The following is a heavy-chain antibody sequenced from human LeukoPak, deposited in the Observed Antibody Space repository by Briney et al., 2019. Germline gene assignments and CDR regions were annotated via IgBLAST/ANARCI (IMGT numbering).Heavy chain of an antibody. Sequence: GGSLRLSCAVSGFTFSDHYMDWVRQTAGKGLEWVARTRNKANGYTTEYAASVKGRFTISRDDSKNSLVQQMNSLKTEDTAVYYCVRVRYSSGWFPFDYWGQGTLVTVSP. D-gene: IGHD6-19*01. CDR2: TRNKANGYTT. CDR3: VRVRYSSGWFPFDY. J-gene: IGHJ4*02. V-gene: IGHV3-72*01. CDR1: GFTFSDHY.